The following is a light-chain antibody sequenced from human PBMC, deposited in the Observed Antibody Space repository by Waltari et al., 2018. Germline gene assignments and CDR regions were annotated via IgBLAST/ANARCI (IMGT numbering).Light chain of an antibody. CDR3: QSFDRDLNAVL. CDR2: RDD. J-gene: IGLJ2*01. CDR1: SSNIGAGYD. Sequence: QSVLTQPPSVSGAPGQSFTISCTGSSSNIGAGYDVHRYQQIPGSAPKVLIYRDDNRPSGVPGRFSGSKSGTSASLSVTGLHVEDEADYFCQSFDRDLNAVLFGGGTKLTVL. V-gene: IGLV1-40*01.